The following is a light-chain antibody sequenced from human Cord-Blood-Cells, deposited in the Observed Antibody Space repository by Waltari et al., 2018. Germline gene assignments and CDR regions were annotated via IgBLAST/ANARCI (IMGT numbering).Light chain of an antibody. CDR1: SSDVGSYNL. J-gene: IGLJ7*01. CDR3: CSYAGSRFAV. Sequence: QSALTQPASVSGSPGQSITISCTGTSSDVGSYNLVSCYQQHPGKAPKLMIYEVSKRPSGVSNRFSGSKSGNTASLTISGLQAEDEADYYCCSYAGSRFAVFGGGTQLTVL. V-gene: IGLV2-23*02. CDR2: EVS.